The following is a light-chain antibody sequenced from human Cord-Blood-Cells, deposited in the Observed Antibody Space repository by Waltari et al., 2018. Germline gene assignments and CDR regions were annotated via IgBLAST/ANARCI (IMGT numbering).Light chain of an antibody. J-gene: IGKJ2*01. CDR3: QQYNNWPYT. CDR2: GAS. CDR1: QSVRSN. Sequence: EIVMTQSPATLSVSPWERATLSCRASQSVRSNVAWYQQKPGQAPRLLIYGASTRATCIPARFSGSGSGTEFTLTISSLQSEYFAVYYCQQYNNWPYTFGQGTKLEIK. V-gene: IGKV3-15*01.